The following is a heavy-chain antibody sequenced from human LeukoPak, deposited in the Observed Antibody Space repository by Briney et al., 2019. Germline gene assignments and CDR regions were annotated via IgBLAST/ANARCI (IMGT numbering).Heavy chain of an antibody. CDR2: MNPNSGNT. CDR3: ARGRSSSWYRHRTCAFDI. Sequence: EASVKVSCKASGYTFTSYDINWVRQATGQGLEWMGWMNPNSGNTGYAQKFQGRVTITRNTSISTAYMELSSLRSEDTAVYYCARGRSSSWYRHRTCAFDIWGQGTMVTVSS. CDR1: GYTFTSYD. J-gene: IGHJ3*02. D-gene: IGHD6-13*01. V-gene: IGHV1-8*03.